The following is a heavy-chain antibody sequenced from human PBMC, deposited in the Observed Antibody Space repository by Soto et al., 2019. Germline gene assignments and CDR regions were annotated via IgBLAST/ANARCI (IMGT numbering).Heavy chain of an antibody. CDR3: ANEGQAHCSGGSCFSVWFDA. D-gene: IGHD2-15*01. Sequence: QVQLVESGGGVVQPGKSLRLSCVASGFSFRSYAMHWVRQAPGQGLEWVAFTSYDGSKKDYAASVKGRFTVSRGNIEKILYLEMNSLRPEDTAVYYCANEGQAHCSGGSCFSVWFDAWGHGTQVTFSS. CDR2: TSYDGSKK. J-gene: IGHJ5*01. V-gene: IGHV3-30*18. CDR1: GFSFRSYA.